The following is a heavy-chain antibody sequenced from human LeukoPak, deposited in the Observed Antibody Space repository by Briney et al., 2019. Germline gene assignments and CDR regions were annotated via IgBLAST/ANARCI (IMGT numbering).Heavy chain of an antibody. CDR2: ITGSGGST. V-gene: IGHV3-23*01. Sequence: GGSLPRSSAASGFTFSSYAMSWVRQAPGKGLDWVSAITGSGGSTYYADSVEGRFTISRDNSKNTVYLQTSSLRAEDTGVYYCVRASTTVPNLLDYWGQGTLVTVSS. J-gene: IGHJ4*02. CDR1: GFTFSSYA. CDR3: VRASTTVPNLLDY. D-gene: IGHD4-17*01.